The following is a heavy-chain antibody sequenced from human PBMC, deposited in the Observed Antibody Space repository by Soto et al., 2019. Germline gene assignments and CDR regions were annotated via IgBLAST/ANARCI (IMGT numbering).Heavy chain of an antibody. CDR2: ISYYGTNE. J-gene: IGHJ4*02. Sequence: GGSLGLSCEDSEFTFSGDGMQWVRQPPGKGLEWVAVISYYGTNEYDEDSVKGRFTISRDNSKNTLYLQMSSLRIEDTAVYFCANEDPIGRYSLAYWGQGSQVTVSS. V-gene: IGHV3-30*18. D-gene: IGHD1-26*01. CDR3: ANEDPIGRYSLAY. CDR1: EFTFSGDG.